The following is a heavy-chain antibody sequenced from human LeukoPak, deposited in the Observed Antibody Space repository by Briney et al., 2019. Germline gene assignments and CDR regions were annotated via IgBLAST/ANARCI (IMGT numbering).Heavy chain of an antibody. J-gene: IGHJ3*02. D-gene: IGHD2-15*01. Sequence: SETLSLTCTVSGGSISSYYWSWIRQPPGKGLEWIGYIYYSGSTNYNPSLMGRVTISVDTSKNQFSLKLSSMTAADTAVYYFARGGSASDIWGQGTMVTVSS. CDR3: ARGGSASDI. CDR2: IYYSGST. CDR1: GGSISSYY. V-gene: IGHV4-59*01.